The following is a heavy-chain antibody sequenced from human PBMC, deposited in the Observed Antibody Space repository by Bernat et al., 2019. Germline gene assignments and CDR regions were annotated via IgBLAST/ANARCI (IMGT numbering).Heavy chain of an antibody. J-gene: IGHJ5*02. D-gene: IGHD6-6*01. Sequence: QVQLVQSGAEVKKPGASVKVSCKASGYTFTGYYMHWVRQAPGQGLEWRGWINPNSGGTNYAQKFQGRLTMTRDTSISTAYMELSRLRSDDTAVYYCARDRFLDSSSWFDPWGQGTLVTVSS. CDR2: INPNSGGT. CDR3: ARDRFLDSSSWFDP. CDR1: GYTFTGYY. V-gene: IGHV1-2*02.